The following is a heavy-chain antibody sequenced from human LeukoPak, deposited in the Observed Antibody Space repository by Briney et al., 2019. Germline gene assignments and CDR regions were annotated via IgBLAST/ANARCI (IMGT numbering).Heavy chain of an antibody. V-gene: IGHV3-23*01. CDR3: AKDRERTVEVFDY. D-gene: IGHD4-23*01. Sequence: GGSLRLSCAASGFTFSSYAMSWVRQAPGKGLEWVSAISGSGGSTYYADPVKGRFTISRDNSKNTLYLQMNSLRAEDTAVYYCAKDRERTVEVFDYWGQGTLVTVSS. J-gene: IGHJ4*02. CDR2: ISGSGGST. CDR1: GFTFSSYA.